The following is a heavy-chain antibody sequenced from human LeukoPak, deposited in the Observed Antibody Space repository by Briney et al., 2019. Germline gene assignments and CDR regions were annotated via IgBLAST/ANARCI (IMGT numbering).Heavy chain of an antibody. V-gene: IGHV3-30*18. CDR1: GFTFSSYG. J-gene: IGHJ4*02. CDR2: ISYDGSNK. Sequence: GGSLRLSCAASGFTFSSYGMHWVRQAPGKGLEWVAVISYDGSNKYYADTVKGRFTISRDNSKNTLYLQMNSLRPEDTAVYFCANLDSSGYSTFDYWGQGTLVTVSS. CDR3: ANLDSSGYSTFDY. D-gene: IGHD3-22*01.